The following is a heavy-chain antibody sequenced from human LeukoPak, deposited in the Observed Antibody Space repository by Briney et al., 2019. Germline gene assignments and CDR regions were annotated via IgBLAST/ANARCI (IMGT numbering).Heavy chain of an antibody. Sequence: PSETPSLTCTVSGGSITNYYWTWIRQPPGKAPEWIGYSHYTGSSNYNPSLKSRVTISVDTSKNQFSLKLSSVTAADTAVYYCARGYSDYGNDAFDIWGQGTMVTVSS. CDR3: ARGYSDYGNDAFDI. V-gene: IGHV4-59*01. D-gene: IGHD5-12*01. CDR2: SHYTGSS. J-gene: IGHJ3*02. CDR1: GGSITNYY.